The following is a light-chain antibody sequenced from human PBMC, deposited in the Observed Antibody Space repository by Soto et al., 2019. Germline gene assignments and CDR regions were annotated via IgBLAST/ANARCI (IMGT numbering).Light chain of an antibody. CDR3: HQRQSWPRT. V-gene: IGKV3-11*01. Sequence: EIILTHSPDTLSLPPWEIATLSCRASQYINTRLAWYQHRPGQAPRLLIYQTSIRAAGIPARFSASGSGTDFTLTISDVQPEDFALYYCHQRQSWPRTFGQGTKVDIK. CDR1: QYINTR. J-gene: IGKJ1*01. CDR2: QTS.